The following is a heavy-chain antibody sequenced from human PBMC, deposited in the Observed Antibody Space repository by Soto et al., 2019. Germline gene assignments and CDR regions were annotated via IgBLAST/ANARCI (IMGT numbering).Heavy chain of an antibody. J-gene: IGHJ4*02. CDR3: ARGSDYGDHIYDY. D-gene: IGHD4-17*01. Sequence: SVKVSCKASGYTFTSYGISWVRQAPGQGLEWMGGIIPVFGSAHYAQKFQGRVIITAGKATSTAYMELSSLRSEDTAIYYCARGSDYGDHIYDYWGQGTLVTVSS. CDR1: GYTFTSYG. V-gene: IGHV1-69*06. CDR2: IIPVFGSA.